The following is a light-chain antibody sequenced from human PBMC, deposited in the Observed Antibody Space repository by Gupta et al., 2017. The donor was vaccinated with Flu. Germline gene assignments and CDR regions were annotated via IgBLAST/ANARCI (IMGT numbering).Light chain of an antibody. CDR2: KAS. Sequence: PSTLSASIGDRVTITCRASQSIRTWLAWYQQKPGKTPKLLIYKASFLESGVPSRFSGGGSGTEFTLTISSLQPDDFATYYGQQYNSYWYSFGQGTKLEIK. J-gene: IGKJ2*03. CDR1: QSIRTW. CDR3: QQYNSYWYS. V-gene: IGKV1-5*03.